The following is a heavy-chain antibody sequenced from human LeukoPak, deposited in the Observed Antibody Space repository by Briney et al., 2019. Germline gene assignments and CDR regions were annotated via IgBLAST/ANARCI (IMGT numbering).Heavy chain of an antibody. V-gene: IGHV3-7*01. J-gene: IGHJ5*02. CDR2: IKQDGSER. CDR1: GFTLSSYW. Sequence: PGGSLRLSCAASGFTLSSYWMSWVRQAPGRGLEWVANIKQDGSERYYVDSVKGRFTISRDNAKNSLYLQMDSLRAEDTAVYYCARAAHSSSASWGQGTLVTVSS. CDR3: ARAAHSSSAS. D-gene: IGHD6-13*01.